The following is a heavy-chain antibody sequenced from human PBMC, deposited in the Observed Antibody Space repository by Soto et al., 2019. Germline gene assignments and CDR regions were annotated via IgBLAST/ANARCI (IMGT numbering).Heavy chain of an antibody. CDR1: GFTFSSYS. J-gene: IGHJ4*02. CDR3: ATLSPRKRLGVFDY. Sequence: EVQLVESGGGLVQPGGSLRLSCAASGFTFSSYSINWVRQAPGKGLEWVSYISSDSSTIYYADSVKGRFTISRDNAKNSLCLQMNSLRAEDTAVYYCATLSPRKRLGVFDYWGKGILVTVSS. V-gene: IGHV3-48*01. D-gene: IGHD5-12*01. CDR2: ISSDSSTI.